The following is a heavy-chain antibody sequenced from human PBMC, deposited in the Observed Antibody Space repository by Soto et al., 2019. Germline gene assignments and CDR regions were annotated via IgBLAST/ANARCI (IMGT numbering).Heavy chain of an antibody. D-gene: IGHD1-26*01. CDR3: TRDEGGSYDNWFTP. CDR2: ISSGSAYI. J-gene: IGHJ5*02. CDR1: TFSSYS. V-gene: IGHV3-21*01. Sequence: EVQLVESGGGLVKPGESLRLSCTFTFSSYSLNWVRQAPGKGLEWVSSISSGSAYIKYADSVKGRFTISKNNANNLLFPQMRSRRVDDTAVYYCTRDEGGSYDNWFTPWGQGTLVTVSS.